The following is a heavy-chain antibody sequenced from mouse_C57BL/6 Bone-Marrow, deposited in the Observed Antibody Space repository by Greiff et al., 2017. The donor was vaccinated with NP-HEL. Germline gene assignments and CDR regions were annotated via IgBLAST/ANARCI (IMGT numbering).Heavy chain of an antibody. CDR1: GFNIKDDY. Sequence: VQLQQSGAELVRPGASVKLSCTASGFNIKDDYMHWVKQRPEQGLEWIGWIDPENGDTEYASKFQGKATITADTSSNTAYLQLSSLTSEDTAVYYCTTIHITTVVAPFAYWGQGKAITVSS. J-gene: IGHJ2*01. D-gene: IGHD1-1*01. CDR3: TTIHITTVVAPFAY. V-gene: IGHV14-4*01. CDR2: IDPENGDT.